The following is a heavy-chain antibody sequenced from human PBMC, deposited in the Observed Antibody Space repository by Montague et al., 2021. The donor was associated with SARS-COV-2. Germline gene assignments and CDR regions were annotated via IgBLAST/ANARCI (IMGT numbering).Heavy chain of an antibody. CDR3: ARGEGPHSGGCYFFDA. V-gene: IGHV4-4*07. CDR1: GGSINNYY. CDR2: IYSSGNT. J-gene: IGHJ5*02. Sequence: SETLSLTCTVSGGSINNYYWRWLRQSPAKGLEWIGRIYSSGNTNYNPSLKSRVTMSVDTSKNQFSLKLNSLTAADTAVYYCARGEGPHSGGCYFFDAWGQGALVTVSS. D-gene: IGHD2-15*01.